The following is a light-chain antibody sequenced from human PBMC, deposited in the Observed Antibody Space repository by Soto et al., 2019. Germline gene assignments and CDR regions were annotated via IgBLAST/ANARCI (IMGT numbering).Light chain of an antibody. J-gene: IGLJ1*01. V-gene: IGLV2-14*01. Sequence: QSVLTQPASVSFSPGQSITISCSGTNSDVGAYNFVSWYQQHPGKAPKLLIHEVTLRPSGVSHRFSGSKSGNTASLTISGLQVEDEADYYCSSFTTTYTHVFGQGTKVTVL. CDR3: SSFTTTYTHV. CDR2: EVT. CDR1: NSDVGAYNF.